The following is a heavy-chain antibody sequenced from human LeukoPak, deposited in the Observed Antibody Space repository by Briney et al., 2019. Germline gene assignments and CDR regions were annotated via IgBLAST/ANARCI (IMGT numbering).Heavy chain of an antibody. CDR3: ARWISWGGDCNILDY. J-gene: IGHJ4*02. V-gene: IGHV4-59*01. CDR2: FYHNRGA. D-gene: IGHD2-21*02. Sequence: SGTLSLTCTVSGGSISGYYWSWSRQAPGKGVEWIGNFYHNRGAWYKSSLKSRVTTSVDTSKNEFSLRLSSVTAADTAVYYCARWISWGGDCNILDYWGQGILVTVSP. CDR1: GGSISGYY.